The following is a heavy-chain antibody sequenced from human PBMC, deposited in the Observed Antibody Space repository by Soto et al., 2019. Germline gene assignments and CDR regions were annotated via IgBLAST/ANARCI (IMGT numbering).Heavy chain of an antibody. D-gene: IGHD6-13*01. CDR1: GGSISSGGYY. CDR2: IYYSGST. Sequence: QVQLQESGPGLVKPSQTLSLTCTVSGGSISSGGYYWSWIRQHPGKGLEWIGYIYYSGSTYYNPSLKSRVTVSVDTSKNQFSLKLSSVTAADTAVYYCARDSCSWHRANYYGMDVWGQGTTVTVSS. J-gene: IGHJ6*02. V-gene: IGHV4-31*03. CDR3: ARDSCSWHRANYYGMDV.